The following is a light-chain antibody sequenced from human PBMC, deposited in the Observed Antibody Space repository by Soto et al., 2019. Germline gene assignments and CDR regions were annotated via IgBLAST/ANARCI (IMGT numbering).Light chain of an antibody. CDR2: EVS. CDR3: QQRSNWPLT. CDR1: QILTNY. V-gene: IGKV3-11*01. J-gene: IGKJ4*01. Sequence: EIVLTQSPATLSLSPGERATLSCRASQILTNYLNWYQQKPGQAPRLLTYEVSKRATGIPARFSGSGSGTDFTLTISSLEPEDFAVYYCQQRSNWPLTFGGGTKVEVK.